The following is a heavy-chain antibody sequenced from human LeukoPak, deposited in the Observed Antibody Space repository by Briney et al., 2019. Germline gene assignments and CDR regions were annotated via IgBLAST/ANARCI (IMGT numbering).Heavy chain of an antibody. J-gene: IGHJ3*02. CDR2: ISSSSSYI. V-gene: IGHV3-21*01. CDR1: GFTFSSYS. Sequence: GGSLRLSCAASGFTFSSYSMNWVRQAPGKGLEWVSSISSSSSYIYYADSVKGRFTISRDNAKNSLYLQMNSLRAEDTAVYYCARGGIQRDAFDTWGQGTMVTVSS. D-gene: IGHD5-18*01. CDR3: ARGGIQRDAFDT.